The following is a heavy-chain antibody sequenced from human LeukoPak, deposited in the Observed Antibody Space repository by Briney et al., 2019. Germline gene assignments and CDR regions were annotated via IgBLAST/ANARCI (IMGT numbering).Heavy chain of an antibody. CDR3: ARAARQPRYSSRGGGGYWFDP. CDR2: ISAYNGDT. V-gene: IGHV1-18*01. CDR1: GFTFTNYG. J-gene: IGHJ5*02. D-gene: IGHD6-13*01. Sequence: ASVSVSCKTSGFTFTNYGISWVRQAPGQGLEWMGWISAYNGDTKYAQKFQGRVTMTTDTSTSTAFMELRSLRSDDTAVYYCARAARQPRYSSRGGGGYWFDPWGQGTLVTVSS.